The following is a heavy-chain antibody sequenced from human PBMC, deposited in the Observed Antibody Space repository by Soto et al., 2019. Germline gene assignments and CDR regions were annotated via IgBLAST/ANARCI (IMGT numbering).Heavy chain of an antibody. CDR3: ARTHVVPGPSYYYYYYMDV. CDR2: INAYNGNT. D-gene: IGHD2-2*01. Sequence: GASAKVSCKASGYTFTSYDINWVRQDTGQGLEWMGWINAYNGNTNYAQKLQGRVTMTTDTSTSTAYMELRSLRSDDTAVYYCARTHVVPGPSYYYYYYMDVWGKGTTVTVSS. CDR1: GYTFTSYD. V-gene: IGHV1-18*01. J-gene: IGHJ6*03.